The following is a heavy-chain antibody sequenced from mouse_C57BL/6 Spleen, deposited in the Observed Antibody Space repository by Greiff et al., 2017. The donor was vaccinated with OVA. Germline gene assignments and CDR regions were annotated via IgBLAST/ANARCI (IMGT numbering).Heavy chain of an antibody. V-gene: IGHV12-3*01. J-gene: IGHJ3*01. CDR2: ITHSGET. D-gene: IGHD1-2*01. Sequence: VKLVESGPGLVKPSQSLFLTCSITGFPITSGYYWIWIRQSPGKPLEWMGYITHSGETFYNPSLQSPISITRETSKNQFFLQLNSVTTEDTAMYYCAGDSSGYFLFAYWGQGTLVTVSA. CDR1: GFPITSGYY. CDR3: AGDSSGYFLFAY.